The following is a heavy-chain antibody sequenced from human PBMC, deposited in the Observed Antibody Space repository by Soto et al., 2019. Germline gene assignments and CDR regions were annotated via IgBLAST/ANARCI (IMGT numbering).Heavy chain of an antibody. CDR1: GYTFTSYA. CDR2: INAGNGNT. J-gene: IGHJ3*02. D-gene: IGHD6-19*01. V-gene: IGHV1-3*01. Sequence: ASVKVSCKASGYTFTSYAMHWVRQAPGQRLEWMGWINAGNGNTKYSQKFQGRVTITRDTSASTAYMELSSLRSEDTAVYYCARDEGIAVAGGVGAFDIWGQGTMVTVSS. CDR3: ARDEGIAVAGGVGAFDI.